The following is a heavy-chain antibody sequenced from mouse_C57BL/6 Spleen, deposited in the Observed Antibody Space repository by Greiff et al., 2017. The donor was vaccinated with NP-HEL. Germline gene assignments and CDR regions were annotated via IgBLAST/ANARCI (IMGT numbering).Heavy chain of an antibody. J-gene: IGHJ4*01. CDR2: IYPGDGDT. CDR3: ARWGIITTVGAHYYATDY. D-gene: IGHD1-1*01. CDR1: GYAFSSSW. V-gene: IGHV1-82*01. Sequence: VQLQQSGPELVKPGASVKISCKASGYAFSSSWMNWVKQRPGKGLEWIGRIYPGDGDTNYNGKFKGKATLTADKSSSTAYMQLSSLTSEDSAVYFCARWGIITTVGAHYYATDYWGQGTSVTVSS.